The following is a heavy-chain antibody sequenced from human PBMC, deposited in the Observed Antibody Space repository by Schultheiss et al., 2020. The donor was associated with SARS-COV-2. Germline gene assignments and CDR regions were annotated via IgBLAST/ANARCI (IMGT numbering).Heavy chain of an antibody. D-gene: IGHD4-17*01. CDR2: IKQDGSEK. CDR1: GFTFSSYW. J-gene: IGHJ4*02. Sequence: GALRLSCAASGFTFSSYWMSWVRQAPGKGLEWVANIKQDGSEKYYVDSVKGRFTISRDNAKNSLYLQMNSLRAEDTAVYYCARDDSTVNLLFDYWGQGTLVTVSS. V-gene: IGHV3-7*01. CDR3: ARDDSTVNLLFDY.